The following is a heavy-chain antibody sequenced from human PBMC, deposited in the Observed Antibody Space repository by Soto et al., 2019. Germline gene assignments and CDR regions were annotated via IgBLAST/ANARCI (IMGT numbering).Heavy chain of an antibody. CDR1: GFPLSTYG. CDR2: ITGTGGNT. J-gene: IGHJ6*02. V-gene: IGHV3-23*01. Sequence: EVQLLESGGSLVQPGGSLRLSCAASGFPLSTYGMTWVRQAPGKGLEWVSAITGTGGNTYYVDSVKGRCTSSRDNSKNMLYLQVNSLRVEDTAVYYCARIRGYWYGLDVWGQGTTVTVSS. CDR3: ARIRGYWYGLDV.